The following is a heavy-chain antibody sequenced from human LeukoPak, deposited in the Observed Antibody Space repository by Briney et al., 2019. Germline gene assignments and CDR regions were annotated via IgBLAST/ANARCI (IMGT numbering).Heavy chain of an antibody. CDR1: GGTFSSYA. V-gene: IGHV1-69*04. CDR3: ASPKDDSSGYYLYYFDY. CDR2: IIPILGIA. D-gene: IGHD3-22*01. J-gene: IGHJ4*02. Sequence: SVKVSCKASGGTFSSYAISWVRQAPGQGPEWMGRIIPILGIANYAQKFQGRVTITADKSTSTAYMELSSLRSEDTAVYYCASPKDDSSGYYLYYFDYWGQGTLVTVSS.